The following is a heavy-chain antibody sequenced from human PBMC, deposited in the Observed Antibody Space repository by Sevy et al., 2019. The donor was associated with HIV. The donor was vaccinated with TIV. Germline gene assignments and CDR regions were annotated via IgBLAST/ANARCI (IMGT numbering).Heavy chain of an antibody. Sequence: CLRLSCAASGFSFSGYAIHWVRQAPGKGLEWVAVISFDGSNKYYADSVKGRFTISRNNSKNTLFLQINSLRAEDTAVYYCSKEGAYSYTTYFDYWGQGTVVTVSS. CDR3: SKEGAYSYTTYFDY. CDR1: GFSFSGYA. CDR2: ISFDGSNK. D-gene: IGHD1-26*01. V-gene: IGHV3-30*18. J-gene: IGHJ4*02.